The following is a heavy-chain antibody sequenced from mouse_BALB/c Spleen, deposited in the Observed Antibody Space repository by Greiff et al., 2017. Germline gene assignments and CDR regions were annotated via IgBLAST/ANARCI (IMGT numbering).Heavy chain of an antibody. CDR3: AREGEITTDWYFDV. V-gene: IGHV5-4*02. CDR2: ISDGGSYT. CDR1: GFTFSDYY. J-gene: IGHJ1*01. D-gene: IGHD2-4*01. Sequence: EVQVVESGGGLVKPGGSLKLSCAASGFTFSDYYMYWVRQTPEKRLEWVATISDGGSYTYYPDSVKGRFTISRDNAKNNLYLQMSSLKSEDTAMYYCAREGEITTDWYFDVWGAGTTVTVSS.